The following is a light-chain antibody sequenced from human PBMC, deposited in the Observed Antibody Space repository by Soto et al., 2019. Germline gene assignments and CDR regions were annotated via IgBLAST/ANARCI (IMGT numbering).Light chain of an antibody. CDR2: DVS. CDR3: SSYTSSSTLDA. J-gene: IGLJ1*01. CDR1: SSDVGGYNY. Sequence: QSVLTQPASVSGSPGQSITISCTGTSSDVGGYNYVSWYQQHPGKAPKLMIYDVSNRPSGVSNRFSGSKSGNTAPLTISGLQAEDEADYYCSSYTSSSTLDAFGTGTKVTVL. V-gene: IGLV2-14*01.